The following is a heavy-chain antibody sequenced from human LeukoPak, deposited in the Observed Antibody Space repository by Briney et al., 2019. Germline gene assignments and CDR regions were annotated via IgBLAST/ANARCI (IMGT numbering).Heavy chain of an antibody. D-gene: IGHD6-13*01. CDR2: IGGSGTGT. J-gene: IGHJ4*02. CDR1: GFTFSSYY. CDR3: VKDEKGSSWYN. Sequence: GGSLRLSCAASGFTFSSYYMSWVRQAPEKGLEWVSAIGGSGTGTYYADSVKGRFTISRDNSKNTLYLQMNSLRAEDTAVYYCVKDEKGSSWYNWGQGTLVTVSS. V-gene: IGHV3-23*01.